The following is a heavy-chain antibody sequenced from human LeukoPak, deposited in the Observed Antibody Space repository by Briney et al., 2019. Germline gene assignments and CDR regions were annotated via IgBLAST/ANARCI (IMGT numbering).Heavy chain of an antibody. D-gene: IGHD1-26*01. CDR1: GGSISSGDYS. Sequence: SETLSLTCAVSGGSISSGDYSWSWIRQPPGQGLEWIGYIYHSGSTHYNPSLKSRVTISVDRSKNQFSLKLSSVTAADTAVYYCARVWSSFPYYFDYWGQGTLVTVSS. V-gene: IGHV4-30-2*01. CDR3: ARVWSSFPYYFDY. CDR2: IYHSGST. J-gene: IGHJ4*02.